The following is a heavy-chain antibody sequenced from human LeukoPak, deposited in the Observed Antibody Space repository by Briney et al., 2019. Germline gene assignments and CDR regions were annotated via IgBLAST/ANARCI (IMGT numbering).Heavy chain of an antibody. V-gene: IGHV3-64D*06. J-gene: IGHJ4*02. CDR1: GFTFSTYV. Sequence: SGGSLRLSCSVSGFTFSTYVMHWVRQAPGKGLEYVSVISSNGDNTYYADSVKGRFTISRDNSKNTLYLQMSSLRPDDTAVYFCVRGTGYWGQGTLVTVSS. CDR3: VRGTGY. CDR2: ISSNGDNT.